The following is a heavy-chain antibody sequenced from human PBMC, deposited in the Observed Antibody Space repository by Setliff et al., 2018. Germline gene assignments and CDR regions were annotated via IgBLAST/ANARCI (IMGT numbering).Heavy chain of an antibody. D-gene: IGHD1-26*01. CDR2: ISSSSSTI. V-gene: IGHV3-48*01. CDR3: ARDRGSGSYFLRYFDY. CDR1: GGTFSSYA. Sequence: SCKASGGTFSSYAMNWVRQAPGKGLEWVSYISSSSSTIYYADSVKGRFTISRDNAKNSLYLQMNSLRAEDTAVYYCARDRGSGSYFLRYFDYWGQGTLVTVSS. J-gene: IGHJ4*02.